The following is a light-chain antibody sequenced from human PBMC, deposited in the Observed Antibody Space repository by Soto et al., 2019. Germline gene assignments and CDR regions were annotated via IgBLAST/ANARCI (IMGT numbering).Light chain of an antibody. CDR1: QSVSSSY. CDR2: VAS. J-gene: IGKJ3*01. V-gene: IGKV3-20*01. CDR3: QQYGTSPPFT. Sequence: EIVLTQSPGTLSLSPGERATLSCRASQSVSSSYLAWYQQKPGQAPRLLIYVASSRATGIPDRFSGSGSGTDLPLTISRLEHEDFAVYYCQQYGTSPPFTFGPGTKLDIK.